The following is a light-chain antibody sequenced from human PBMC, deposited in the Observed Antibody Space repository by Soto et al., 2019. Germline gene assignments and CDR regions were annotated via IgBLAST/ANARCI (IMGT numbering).Light chain of an antibody. CDR3: ASYTDYNPLVI. CDR1: SSDIGAYNY. V-gene: IGLV2-14*01. CDR2: DVT. Sequence: QSALTQPASVSGSPGQSIAISCTGSSSDIGAYNYVSWYQHHPGKAPKLIIYDVTSRPSGVSSRFSGAKSGIAASLIISGLQPEDEADYFCASYTDYNPLVIFGGGTKLTVL. J-gene: IGLJ2*01.